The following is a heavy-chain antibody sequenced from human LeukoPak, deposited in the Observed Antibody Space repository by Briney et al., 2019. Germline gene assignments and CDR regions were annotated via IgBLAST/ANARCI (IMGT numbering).Heavy chain of an antibody. D-gene: IGHD2-15*01. J-gene: IGHJ4*02. CDR1: GFTVSSNY. Sequence: GGSLRLSCAASGFTVSSNYMSWVRQAPGQGLEWGSVIYSGGSIYYADSVKGRFTISRDNSKNTLYLQMNSLRAEDTAVYYCARARRYCSGSSCYSFDYWGQGTLVTVSS. V-gene: IGHV3-66*01. CDR2: IYSGGSI. CDR3: ARARRYCSGSSCYSFDY.